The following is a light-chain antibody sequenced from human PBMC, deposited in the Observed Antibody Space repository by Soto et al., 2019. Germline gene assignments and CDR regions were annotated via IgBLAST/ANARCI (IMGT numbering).Light chain of an antibody. Sequence: EIVMTQSPATQSVSPGERATLSCRASQSVSVNLAWYQQKPGQAPRLLIYDASTRATGIPDRFSGSGSGTEFTLTISRLQSEDFAVYHCQQYNNWPPWTFGQGTKVEIK. V-gene: IGKV3-15*01. CDR3: QQYNNWPPWT. CDR1: QSVSVN. J-gene: IGKJ1*01. CDR2: DAS.